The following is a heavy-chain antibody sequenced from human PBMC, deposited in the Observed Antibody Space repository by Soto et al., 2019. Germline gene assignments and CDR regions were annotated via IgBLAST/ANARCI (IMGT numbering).Heavy chain of an antibody. V-gene: IGHV4-39*01. J-gene: IGHJ5*02. CDR2: IYYSGST. CDR1: GGSISSSGYY. Sequence: QLQLQESGPGLVKPSEILSLTCTVSGGSISSSGYYWGWIRQPPGKGLEWIGTIYYSGSTYYNPSLKSRVTISVDTSKNQFFLKLSSVTAADTAVYYCATSNWFDPWGQGTLVTVSS. CDR3: ATSNWFDP.